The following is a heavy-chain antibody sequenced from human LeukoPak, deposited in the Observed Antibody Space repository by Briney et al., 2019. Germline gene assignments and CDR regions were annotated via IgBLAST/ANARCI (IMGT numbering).Heavy chain of an antibody. V-gene: IGHV4-39*07. CDR3: ARGRVTMVRGVITGFDP. CDR1: GGSISSSSYY. Sequence: SETLSLTCTVSGGSISSSSYYWGWIRQPPGKGLEWIGSNYYSGRTNYNPSLKSRVTISVDTSKNQFSLKLSSVTAADTAVYYCARGRVTMVRGVITGFDPWGQGTLVTVSS. D-gene: IGHD3-10*01. CDR2: NYYSGRT. J-gene: IGHJ5*02.